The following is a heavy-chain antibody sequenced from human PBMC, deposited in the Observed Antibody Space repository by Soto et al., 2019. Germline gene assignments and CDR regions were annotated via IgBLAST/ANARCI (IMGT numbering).Heavy chain of an antibody. V-gene: IGHV1-18*01. CDR2: ISAYNGNT. CDR1: GYTFTSYG. Sequence: GASVKVSCKASGYTFTSYGISWVRQAPGQGLEWMGWISAYNGNTNYAQKLQGRVTMTTDTSTSTAYMELRSLRSDDTAVYYCARAYCTNGVCYTPVDYWGQGTLVTVS. D-gene: IGHD2-8*01. CDR3: ARAYCTNGVCYTPVDY. J-gene: IGHJ4*02.